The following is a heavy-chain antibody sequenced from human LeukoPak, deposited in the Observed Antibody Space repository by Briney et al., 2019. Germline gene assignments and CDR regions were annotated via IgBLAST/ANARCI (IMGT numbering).Heavy chain of an antibody. D-gene: IGHD6-13*01. V-gene: IGHV3-48*01. CDR2: ISSSSSTI. CDR3: ARDTLSSWSPGRLDY. CDR1: GFTFSSYS. J-gene: IGHJ4*02. Sequence: QTGGSLRLSCAASGFTFSSYSMNWVRQAPGKGLEWVSYISSSSSTIYYADSVKGRFTISRDNAKNSLYLQMNSLRAEDTAVYYCARDTLSSWSPGRLDYWGQGTLVTVSS.